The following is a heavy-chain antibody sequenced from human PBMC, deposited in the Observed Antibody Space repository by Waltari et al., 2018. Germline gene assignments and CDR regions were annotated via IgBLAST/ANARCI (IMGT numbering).Heavy chain of an antibody. J-gene: IGHJ4*02. Sequence: QVQLQQWGAGLLKPSETLSLTCAVYGGSFSGYYWSWIRQPPGKGLEWIGEINHSGSTNYNPSLKSRVTISVDTSKNQFSLKLSSVTAADTAVYYCARAGLRFLEWLSYWGQGTLVNVSS. CDR2: INHSGST. CDR1: GGSFSGYY. CDR3: ARAGLRFLEWLSY. D-gene: IGHD3-3*01. V-gene: IGHV4-34*01.